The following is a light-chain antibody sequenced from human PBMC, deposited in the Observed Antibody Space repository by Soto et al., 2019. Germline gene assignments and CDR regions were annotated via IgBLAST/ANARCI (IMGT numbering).Light chain of an antibody. CDR2: SAS. Sequence: LQNNQSPFSLSASVRDRGTISFRAGQTVTDYLNWYQHKPGKAPKLLIYSASTLQSGVPSRFSGSGSGTDFTLTITSLQPEDFGTYYCHQTYSTPQTFGQGTKVDI. CDR1: QTVTDY. V-gene: IGKV1-39*01. CDR3: HQTYSTPQT. J-gene: IGKJ1*01.